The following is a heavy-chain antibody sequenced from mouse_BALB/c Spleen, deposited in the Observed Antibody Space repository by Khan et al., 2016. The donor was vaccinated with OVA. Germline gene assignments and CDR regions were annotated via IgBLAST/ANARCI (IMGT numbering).Heavy chain of an antibody. J-gene: IGHJ3*01. CDR3: ARDDWFAY. V-gene: IGHV5-6-5*01. CDR2: ISSGGST. CDR1: GFTFSNYA. Sequence: EVQLVESGGGLVKPGGSLKLSCAASGFTFSNYAMSWVRQTPEKRLEWVASISSGGSTYYPDSVKGRFTISRDNARNILYLQMSSLRSEDTAMYYCARDDWFAYWDQGTLVTVSA.